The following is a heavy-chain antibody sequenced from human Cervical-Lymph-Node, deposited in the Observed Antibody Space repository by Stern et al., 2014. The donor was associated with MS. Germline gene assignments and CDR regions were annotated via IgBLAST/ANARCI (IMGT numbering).Heavy chain of an antibody. J-gene: IGHJ6*02. CDR2: VNPNRGGT. CDR3: ARGYRWKSDYYYGMDV. V-gene: IGHV1-2*02. D-gene: IGHD1-20*01. CDR1: GYTFNDYY. Sequence: QVQLVQSGAEVKKPGASEKVSCKASGYTFNDYYLHWVRQAPGQGLEWLGWVNPNRGGTNYAQKFQGRVTMTRDTSISTAYMELSSLKSDDAAVYFCARGYRWKSDYYYGMDVWGQGTTVTVSS.